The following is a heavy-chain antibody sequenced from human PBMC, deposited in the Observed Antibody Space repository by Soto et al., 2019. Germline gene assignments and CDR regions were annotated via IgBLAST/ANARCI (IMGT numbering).Heavy chain of an antibody. J-gene: IGHJ4*02. CDR3: ARAESSPYYDSSGPFDY. CDR1: GGSISSGGYS. CDR2: IYHSGST. Sequence: QLQLQESGSGLVKPSQTLSLTCAVSGGSISSGGYSWSWIRQPPGKGLEWIGYIYHSGSTYYNPSLKSRVTISVDRSKNQFSLKLSSVTAADTAVYYCARAESSPYYDSSGPFDYWGQGTLVTVSS. V-gene: IGHV4-30-2*01. D-gene: IGHD3-22*01.